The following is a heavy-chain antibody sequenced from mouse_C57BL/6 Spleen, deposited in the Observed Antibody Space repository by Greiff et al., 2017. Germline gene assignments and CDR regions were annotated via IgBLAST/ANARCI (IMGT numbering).Heavy chain of an antibody. CDR1: GFTFSDYG. Sequence: EVQRVESGGGLVKPGGSLKLSCAASGFTFSDYGMHWVRQAPEKGLEWVAYISSGSSTIYYADTVKGRFTISRDNAKNTLFLQMTSLRSEDTAMYYCARRYYDGPFAYWGQGTLVTVSA. CDR2: ISSGSSTI. J-gene: IGHJ3*01. CDR3: ARRYYDGPFAY. V-gene: IGHV5-17*01. D-gene: IGHD2-3*01.